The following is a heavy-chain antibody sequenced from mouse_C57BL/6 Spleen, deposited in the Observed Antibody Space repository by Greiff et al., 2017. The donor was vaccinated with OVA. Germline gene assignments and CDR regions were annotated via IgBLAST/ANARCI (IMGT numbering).Heavy chain of an antibody. D-gene: IGHD1-1*01. V-gene: IGHV1-81*01. J-gene: IGHJ2*01. CDR2: IYPRSGNT. CDR3: ARRDYYGSSYGPLDY. Sequence: QVQLQQSGAELARPGASVKLSCKASGYTFTSYGISWVKQRTGQGLEWIGEIYPRSGNTYYNEKFKGKATLTADKSSSTAYMELRSLTSEDSAVYFCARRDYYGSSYGPLDYWGQGTTLTVSS. CDR1: GYTFTSYG.